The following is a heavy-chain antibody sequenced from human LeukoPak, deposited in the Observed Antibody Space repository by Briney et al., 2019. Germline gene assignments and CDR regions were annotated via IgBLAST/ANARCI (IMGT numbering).Heavy chain of an antibody. CDR2: ISGSGGST. V-gene: IGHV3-23*01. Sequence: GGSLRLSCAASGFTFSSYAMSWVRQAPGKGLEWVSAISGSGGSTYYADSVKGRFTISRDNSKNTLYLQMNSLRAEDTAVYYCAKDLIRHIVVVTAISVWDYWGQGTLVTVSS. CDR1: GFTFSSYA. CDR3: AKDLIRHIVVVTAISVWDY. D-gene: IGHD2-21*02. J-gene: IGHJ4*02.